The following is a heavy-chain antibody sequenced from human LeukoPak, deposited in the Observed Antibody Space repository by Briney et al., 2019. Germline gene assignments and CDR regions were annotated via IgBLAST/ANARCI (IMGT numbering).Heavy chain of an antibody. V-gene: IGHV3-7*05. Sequence: GWSLRLSCVASGVSFSSSWMSWVRQAPGKGLEWVASIKQDGSEKYYVDFVKGRFSISRDNAKNSLYLQMNSLGADDTAVYYCAGGTGMDVWGQGTTVTVSS. CDR1: GVSFSSSW. CDR3: AGGTGMDV. D-gene: IGHD1-1*01. J-gene: IGHJ6*02. CDR2: IKQDGSEK.